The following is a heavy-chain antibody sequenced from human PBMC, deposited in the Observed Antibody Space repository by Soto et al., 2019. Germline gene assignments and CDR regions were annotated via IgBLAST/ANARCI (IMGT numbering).Heavy chain of an antibody. V-gene: IGHV4-31*02. Sequence: WTWIRQHPGKGLEWIGYIYYRGSTYYNSSLKSRVTISMDTSKNQFSLKLSSVTAEDTAVYYCGRVDSSGLLDYWGQGTLVTVSS. D-gene: IGHD3-22*01. CDR3: GRVDSSGLLDY. J-gene: IGHJ4*02. CDR2: IYYRGST.